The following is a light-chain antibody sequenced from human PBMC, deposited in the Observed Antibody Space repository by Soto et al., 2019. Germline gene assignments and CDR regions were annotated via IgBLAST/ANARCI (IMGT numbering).Light chain of an antibody. J-gene: IGLJ1*01. CDR1: SEDSSYA. V-gene: IGLV4-69*01. CDR3: QTWGTGIHYV. CDR2: LNSDGSH. Sequence: QHVLTQSPSASASLGASVKLTCTLSSEDSSYAIAWHQQQPEKGPRYLMKLNSDGSHSKGDGIPDRFSGSSSGAERYLTISSLQSEDEADYYCQTWGTGIHYVFGTGTKVTAL.